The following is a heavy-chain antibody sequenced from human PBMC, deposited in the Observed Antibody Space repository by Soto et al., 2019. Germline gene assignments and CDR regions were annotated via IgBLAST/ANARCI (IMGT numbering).Heavy chain of an antibody. V-gene: IGHV4-39*07. CDR3: ARVADYCSSTSCYAVWEGGMDV. CDR2: IYYSGST. CDR1: GGSISSSSYY. Sequence: PSETLSLTCTVSGGSISSSSYYWGWIRQPPGKGLEWIGSIYYSGSTYYNPSLKSRVTISVDTSKNQFSLELSSVTAADTAVYYCARVADYCSSTSCYAVWEGGMDVWGQGTTVTVSS. J-gene: IGHJ6*02. D-gene: IGHD2-2*01.